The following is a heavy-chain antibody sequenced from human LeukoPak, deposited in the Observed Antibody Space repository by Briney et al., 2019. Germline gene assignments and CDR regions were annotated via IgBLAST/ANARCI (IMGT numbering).Heavy chain of an antibody. CDR1: GFTFSSYE. J-gene: IGHJ3*02. CDR2: ISSSGSTI. Sequence: PGGSLRLSCAASGFTFSSYEMNWVRQAPGKELEWVSYISSSGSTIYYADSVKGRFTISRDNAKNSLYLQMNSLRAEDTAVYYCASGYDSSGYYYPYDAFDIWGQGTMVTVSS. D-gene: IGHD3-22*01. CDR3: ASGYDSSGYYYPYDAFDI. V-gene: IGHV3-48*03.